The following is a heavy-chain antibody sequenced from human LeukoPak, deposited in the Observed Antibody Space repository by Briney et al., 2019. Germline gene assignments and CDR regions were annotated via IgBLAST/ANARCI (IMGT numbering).Heavy chain of an antibody. J-gene: IGHJ4*02. V-gene: IGHV3-30*18. CDR1: GFTFSSYG. D-gene: IGHD2-2*01. Sequence: GRSLRLSCAASGFTFSSYGMHWVRQAPGRGLEWVAVISYDGSNKYYADSVKGRFTISRDNSKNTLYLQMNSLRAEETAVYYCAKDHRRRSSPPPSQYQLLRFSVTTYFDYWGQGTLVTVSS. CDR2: ISYDGSNK. CDR3: AKDHRRRSSPPPSQYQLLRFSVTTYFDY.